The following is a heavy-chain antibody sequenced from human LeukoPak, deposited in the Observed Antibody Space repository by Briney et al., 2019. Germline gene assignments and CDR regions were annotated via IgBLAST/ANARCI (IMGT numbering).Heavy chain of an antibody. J-gene: IGHJ6*02. CDR3: ARQGWASFYYYGVDV. D-gene: IGHD6-19*01. CDR2: IYYSGST. CDR1: GGSISSNSYY. Sequence: PSETLSLTCTVSGGSISSNSYYWGWIRQPPGKGLEWIGSIYYSGSTYYNSSLKSRVTISVDTSKNRFSLKLSSVTAADTAVYYCARQGWASFYYYGVDVWGQGTPVTVSS. V-gene: IGHV4-39*01.